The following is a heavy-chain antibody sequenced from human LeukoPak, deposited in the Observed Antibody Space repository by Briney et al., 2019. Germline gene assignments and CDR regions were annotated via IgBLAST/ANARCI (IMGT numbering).Heavy chain of an antibody. J-gene: IGHJ6*03. V-gene: IGHV4-39*01. CDR1: GGSISSSSYY. Sequence: PSETLSLTCTVSGGSISSSSYYWGWIRQPPGKGLEWIGSIYYSGSTYYNPSLKSRVTISVDTSKNQFSLKLSSVTAADTAVYYCARQMNSSGVYYYYYMDVWGKGTTVTISS. D-gene: IGHD6-25*01. CDR3: ARQMNSSGVYYYYYMDV. CDR2: IYYSGST.